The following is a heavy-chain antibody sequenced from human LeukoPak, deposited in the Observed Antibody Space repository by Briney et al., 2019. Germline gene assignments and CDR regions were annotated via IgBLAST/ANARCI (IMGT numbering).Heavy chain of an antibody. Sequence: GGSLRLSCAASGFTFSSYSMNWVRQAPGKGLEWVSVIYSGGSTYYADSVKGRFTISRDNSKNTLYLQMNSLRAEDTAVYYCARDHTATGWFDPWGQGTLVTVSS. CDR3: ARDHTATGWFDP. V-gene: IGHV3-53*01. J-gene: IGHJ5*02. CDR1: GFTFSSYS. CDR2: IYSGGST.